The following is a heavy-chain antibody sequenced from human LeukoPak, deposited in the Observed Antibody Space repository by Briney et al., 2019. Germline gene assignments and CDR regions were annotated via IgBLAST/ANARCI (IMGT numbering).Heavy chain of an antibody. D-gene: IGHD4-23*01. CDR1: GFTFSSYA. J-gene: IGHJ4*02. Sequence: GGSLRLSCAASGFTFSSYAMNWVRQAPGKGLEWVAVISYDGVNKYYADSVKGRFTVARDNSKNTLFLQMNSLRAEDTAVYYCARDTTVVTGKFEYWGQGTLVTVSS. V-gene: IGHV3-30*04. CDR2: ISYDGVNK. CDR3: ARDTTVVTGKFEY.